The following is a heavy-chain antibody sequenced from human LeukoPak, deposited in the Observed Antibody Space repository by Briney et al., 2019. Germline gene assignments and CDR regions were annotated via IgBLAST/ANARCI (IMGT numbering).Heavy chain of an antibody. V-gene: IGHV3-23*01. CDR2: VSGSGGST. J-gene: IGHJ4*02. D-gene: IGHD2-8*01. Sequence: PGGSLRLSGACSGWTCSGYPRSWVRQAAGRGLTWISGVSGSGGSTYYAEYVKGRCTMSRDNSKTTLYLQMNRLRAEDTAIYYCAKRPCTNGVCYALLDYWGQGTLVTVSS. CDR1: GWTCSGYP. CDR3: AKRPCTNGVCYALLDY.